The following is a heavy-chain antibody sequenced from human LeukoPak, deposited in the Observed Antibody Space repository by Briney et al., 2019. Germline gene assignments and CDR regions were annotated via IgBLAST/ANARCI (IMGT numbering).Heavy chain of an antibody. V-gene: IGHV3-30*18. D-gene: IGHD6-13*01. CDR2: ISYDGSNK. CDR3: AKDIAAAGRYYFDY. Sequence: GRSLRLSCAASGFTFSSYGMHWVRQAPGKGLEWVAVISYDGSNKYYAESVKGRFTISRDNSKNTLYLQMNSLRAEDTAVYYCAKDIAAAGRYYFDYWGQGTLVTVSS. J-gene: IGHJ4*02. CDR1: GFTFSSYG.